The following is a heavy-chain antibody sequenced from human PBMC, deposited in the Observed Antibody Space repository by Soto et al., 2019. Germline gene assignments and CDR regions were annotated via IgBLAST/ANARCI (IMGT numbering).Heavy chain of an antibody. CDR3: AKPDNYYDSSGYRYYFDY. J-gene: IGHJ4*02. Sequence: EVQLVESGGVVVQPGGSLRLSCAASGFTFDDYTMHWVRQAPGKGLEWVSLISWDGGSTYYADSVKGRFTISRDNSKNSLYLQMNSLRTEDTALYYCAKPDNYYDSSGYRYYFDYWGQGTLVTVSS. CDR2: ISWDGGST. D-gene: IGHD3-22*01. CDR1: GFTFDDYT. V-gene: IGHV3-43*01.